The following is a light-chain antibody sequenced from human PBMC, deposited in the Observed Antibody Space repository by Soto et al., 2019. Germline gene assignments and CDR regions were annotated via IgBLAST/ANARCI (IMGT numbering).Light chain of an antibody. CDR3: QQIYSAPLT. CDR2: AAS. V-gene: IGKV1-39*01. J-gene: IGKJ4*01. CDR1: QSITTY. Sequence: DIQMTQSPSSLSASVGDRVTITFRASQSITTYLSWYRQKPGKAPKLLIYAASSLQSGVPSRFSCSGSDKELTLRISSLQPEDFATYFCQQIYSAPLTVGGRTQVDIK.